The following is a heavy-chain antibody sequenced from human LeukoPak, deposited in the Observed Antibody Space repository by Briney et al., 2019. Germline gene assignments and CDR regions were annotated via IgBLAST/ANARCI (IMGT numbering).Heavy chain of an antibody. V-gene: IGHV3-9*01. Sequence: GGSLRLSCAASGFTFDDYAMHWVRQAPGKGLEWVSGISWNSGSIGYADSVKGRFTISRDNARNSLYLQMNSLRAEDTALYYCAKQLVRNYYYYGMDVWGQGTTVTVSS. CDR2: ISWNSGSI. D-gene: IGHD6-13*01. CDR3: AKQLVRNYYYYGMDV. J-gene: IGHJ6*02. CDR1: GFTFDDYA.